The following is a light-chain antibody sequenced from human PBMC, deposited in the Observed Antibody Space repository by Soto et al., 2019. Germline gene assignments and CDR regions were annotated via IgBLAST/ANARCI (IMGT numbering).Light chain of an antibody. V-gene: IGKV3-15*01. CDR1: QSVSSN. J-gene: IGKJ3*01. CDR2: GAS. CDR3: QQYNNWPPFT. Sequence: EIVMTQSPAILSVSPGERATLSCRASQSVSSNLAWYQQKPGQAPRLLIYGASTRATGISARFSGSGSGTEFTLPISSLQSEDFALYYCQQYNNWPPFTFGPGTKVDIK.